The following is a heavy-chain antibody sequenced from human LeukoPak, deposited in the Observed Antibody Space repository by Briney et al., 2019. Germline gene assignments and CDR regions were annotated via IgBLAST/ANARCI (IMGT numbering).Heavy chain of an antibody. CDR1: GFXFSNAW. CDR2: IKKKSDGGTT. CDR3: TTVQQWLAQALGY. J-gene: IGHJ4*02. Sequence: GGSLRLSCAASGFXFSNAWITWVRQAPGKGLEWVGHIKKKSDGGTTDYAAPVKGRFTISRDDSKDTLYLQMNSLKTEDTAVYYCTTVQQWLAQALGYWGQGTLVTVSS. D-gene: IGHD6-19*01. V-gene: IGHV3-15*01.